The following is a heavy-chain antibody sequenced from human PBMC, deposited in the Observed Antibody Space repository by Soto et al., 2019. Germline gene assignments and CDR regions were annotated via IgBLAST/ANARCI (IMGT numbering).Heavy chain of an antibody. CDR2: IYYSGTT. CDR3: ARGHWELAY. D-gene: IGHD3-10*01. CDR1: GGSISSYF. J-gene: IGHJ4*01. V-gene: IGHV4-59*08. Sequence: SETLSLTCTVSGGSISSYFWTWIRQPPGKGLEYIGYIYYSGTTYYNPSLRSRVTISIDPSKNQFSLKLSSVTAADTAIYYCARGHWELAYWGQGTSVTVSS.